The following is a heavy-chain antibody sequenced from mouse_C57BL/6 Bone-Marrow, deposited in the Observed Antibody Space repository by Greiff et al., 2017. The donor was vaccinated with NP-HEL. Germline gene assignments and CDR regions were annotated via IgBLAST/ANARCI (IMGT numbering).Heavy chain of an antibody. D-gene: IGHD1-3*01. V-gene: IGHV7-3*01. Sequence: EVNLVESGGGLVQPGGSLSLSCAASGFTFTDYYMSWVRQPPGKALEWLGFIRNKANGYTTEYSASVKGRFTISRDNSQSILYLQMNALRAEDSATYYCARYRAVAPRGHWYFDVWGTGTTVTVSS. CDR3: ARYRAVAPRGHWYFDV. CDR2: IRNKANGYTT. J-gene: IGHJ1*03. CDR1: GFTFTDYY.